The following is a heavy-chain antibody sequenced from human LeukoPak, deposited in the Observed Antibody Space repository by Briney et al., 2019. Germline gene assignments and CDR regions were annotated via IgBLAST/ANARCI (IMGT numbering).Heavy chain of an antibody. CDR2: INQDGRQT. CDR3: ARDSSPRYSGYDWVF. D-gene: IGHD5-12*01. V-gene: IGHV3-7*01. Sequence: GGSLRLSCTASGFAFSDYWMSWVRQAPGKGLEWLANINQDGRQTSYVDSVRGRFTVSRDNAKNSLYLQMNSLRADDTAMYYCARDSSPRYSGYDWVFWGRGTLVTVSS. J-gene: IGHJ4*02. CDR1: GFAFSDYW.